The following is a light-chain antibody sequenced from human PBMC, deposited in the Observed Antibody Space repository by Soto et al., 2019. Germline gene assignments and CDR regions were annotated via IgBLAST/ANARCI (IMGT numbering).Light chain of an antibody. CDR2: DVS. Sequence: QSALPQPASGSGSPGQSIAISFTGTSSGVGGYNYVSGYQQHPGKTPNLMIYDVSNRPSGVSKRFSGSKSGNTASLTISGLQAEDEAGYYCSSYTSRSTWVFGGGTKVTVL. CDR3: SSYTSRSTWV. CDR1: SSGVGGYNY. V-gene: IGLV2-14*01. J-gene: IGLJ3*02.